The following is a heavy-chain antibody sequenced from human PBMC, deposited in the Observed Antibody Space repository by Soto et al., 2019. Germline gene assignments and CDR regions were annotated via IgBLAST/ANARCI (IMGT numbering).Heavy chain of an antibody. CDR1: GFTFSNYK. CDR2: ISGSSTYI. Sequence: LRLSCVGSGFTFSNYKMNWVRQAPGQGLEWVSSISGSSTYIYYADSVRGRFTISRDNAKNSVHLQMNSLRVEDTAVYFCAREELPPGTSFNSWFDPWGQGTLVTVSS. V-gene: IGHV3-21*01. D-gene: IGHD1-1*01. J-gene: IGHJ5*02. CDR3: AREELPPGTSFNSWFDP.